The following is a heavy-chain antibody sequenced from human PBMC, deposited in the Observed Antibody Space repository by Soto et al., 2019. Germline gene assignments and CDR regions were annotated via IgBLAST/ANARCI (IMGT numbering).Heavy chain of an antibody. CDR2: IYPGDSDT. V-gene: IGHV5-51*01. Sequence: LGESLKISCKGSGYSFTSYWIGWVRQMPGKGLEWMGIIYPGDSDTRYSPSFQGQVTISADKSISTAYLQWSSLKASDTAMYYCARHGMYGDYVTAYYYYSYLDVWGKGTTVTVSS. CDR3: ARHGMYGDYVTAYYYYSYLDV. J-gene: IGHJ6*03. D-gene: IGHD4-17*01. CDR1: GYSFTSYW.